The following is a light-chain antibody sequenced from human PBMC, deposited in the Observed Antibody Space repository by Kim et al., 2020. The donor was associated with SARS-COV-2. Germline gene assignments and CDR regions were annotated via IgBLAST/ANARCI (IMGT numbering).Light chain of an antibody. CDR2: KAS. J-gene: IGKJ1*01. CDR1: QSIGTW. Sequence: ASVGDRVTIPGRAGQSIGTWLAWYQQRPGQAPKLLIYKASTLERGVPSRFSGSGSGTEFTLTINNLQPDDFATYFCQHCNSFSRTFGQGTKVDIK. V-gene: IGKV1-5*03. CDR3: QHCNSFSRT.